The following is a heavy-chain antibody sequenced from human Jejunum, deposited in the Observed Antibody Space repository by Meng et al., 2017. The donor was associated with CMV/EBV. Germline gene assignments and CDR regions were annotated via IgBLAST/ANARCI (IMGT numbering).Heavy chain of an antibody. V-gene: IGHV1-18*01. CDR3: ARGTMYCGGDCFDY. CDR1: GDNFNTYG. J-gene: IGHJ4*02. D-gene: IGHD2-21*01. CDR2: ITPYDGRT. Sequence: SGDNFNTYGISWVRQAPGQGLEWMGWITPYDGRTNLAHKFQGRVTMTTDTFMTTGYMELRSLRSDDTAVYYCARGTMYCGGDCFDYWGQGTLVTVSS.